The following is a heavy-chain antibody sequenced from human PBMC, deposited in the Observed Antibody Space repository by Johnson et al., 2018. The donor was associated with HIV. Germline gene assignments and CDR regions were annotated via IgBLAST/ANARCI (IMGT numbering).Heavy chain of an antibody. D-gene: IGHD3-16*01. Sequence: QVQLVESGGGLVKPGGSLRLSCAASGVTFSDYYMSWIRQAPGKGLEWISYISSGGSTKYYADSVKGRFTISRDNAKNSLYLQMNSLRAEDTAVYYCAREDPPGLLRRSGAFDIWGQGTMVTVSS. CDR2: ISSGGSTK. V-gene: IGHV3-11*04. CDR3: AREDPPGLLRRSGAFDI. J-gene: IGHJ3*02. CDR1: GVTFSDYY.